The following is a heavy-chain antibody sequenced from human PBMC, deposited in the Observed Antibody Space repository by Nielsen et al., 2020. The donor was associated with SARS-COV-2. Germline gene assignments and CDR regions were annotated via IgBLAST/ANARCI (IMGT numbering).Heavy chain of an antibody. CDR3: ARDHKLVPIDY. Sequence: SETLSLTCTVSGDSISSTSYYWAWIRQPPGKGLEWIGSIYYSGSTYYNPSLKSRVTISVDTSKNQFSLKLSSVTAADTAVYYCARDHKLVPIDYWGQGTLVTVSS. D-gene: IGHD6-6*01. J-gene: IGHJ4*02. CDR2: IYYSGST. CDR1: GDSISSTSYY. V-gene: IGHV4-39*07.